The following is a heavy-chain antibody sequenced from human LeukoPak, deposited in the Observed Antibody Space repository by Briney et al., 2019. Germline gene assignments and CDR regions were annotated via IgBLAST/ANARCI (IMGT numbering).Heavy chain of an antibody. D-gene: IGHD5-12*01. V-gene: IGHV3-64D*06. Sequence: GGSLRLSCSASGFTFSSYEMHWVRQAPGKGLEYVSGISSNGGNTCYADSVKGRFTISRDNSKNTLYLQMSSLRAEDTAVYYCVKPGVAIVATSYYFDYWGQGTLVTVSS. CDR3: VKPGVAIVATSYYFDY. CDR2: ISSNGGNT. CDR1: GFTFSSYE. J-gene: IGHJ4*02.